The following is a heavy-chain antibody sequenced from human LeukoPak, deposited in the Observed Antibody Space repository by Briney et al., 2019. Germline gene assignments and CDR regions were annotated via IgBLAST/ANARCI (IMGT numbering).Heavy chain of an antibody. CDR2: IYTSGST. D-gene: IGHD3-3*01. CDR3: ARDRAAYDFWSGYPTGGWFDP. V-gene: IGHV4-61*02. J-gene: IGHJ5*02. CDR1: GGSISSGSYY. Sequence: SETLSLTCTVSGGSISSGSYYWSWIRQPAGKGLEWIGRIYTSGSTNYNPSLKSRVTISVDTSKNQFSLKLSSVTAADTAVYYCARDRAAYDFWSGYPTGGWFDPWGQGTLVTVSS.